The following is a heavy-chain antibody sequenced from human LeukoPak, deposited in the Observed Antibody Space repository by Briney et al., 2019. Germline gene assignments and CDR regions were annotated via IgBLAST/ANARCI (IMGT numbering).Heavy chain of an antibody. Sequence: PGGSLRLSCAASGFTFSSYAMHWVRQAPGKGLEWVAVISYDGSNKYYADSVKGRFTISRDNAKNSLFLQMNSLRAEDTAVYYCARDGSESGGYVLTRWGQGTLVTVSS. CDR1: GFTFSSYA. V-gene: IGHV3-30-3*01. CDR2: ISYDGSNK. D-gene: IGHD5-12*01. CDR3: ARDGSESGGYVLTR. J-gene: IGHJ4*02.